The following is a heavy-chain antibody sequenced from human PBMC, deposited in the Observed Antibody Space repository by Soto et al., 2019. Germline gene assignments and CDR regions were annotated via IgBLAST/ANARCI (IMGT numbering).Heavy chain of an antibody. V-gene: IGHV1-2*04. CDR1: GYTFTGYY. CDR2: INPNSGGT. Sequence: QVQLVQSGAEVKKPGASVKVSCKASGYTFTGYYMHWVRQAPGQGLEWMGWINPNSGGTNYAQKFQGWVTMTRETSISTAYMELGRLRSDDTAVYYCARAPYCSGGSCYSTAWFDPWGQGTLVTVSS. CDR3: ARAPYCSGGSCYSTAWFDP. J-gene: IGHJ5*02. D-gene: IGHD2-15*01.